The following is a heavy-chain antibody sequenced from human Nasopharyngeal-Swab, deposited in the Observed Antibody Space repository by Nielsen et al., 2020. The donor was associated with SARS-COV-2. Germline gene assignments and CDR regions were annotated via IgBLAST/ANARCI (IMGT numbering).Heavy chain of an antibody. CDR3: ARGDHKYYYGSGSWFAFDY. CDR2: INPSGGST. Sequence: ASVKVSCKASGYTFTSYYMHWVRQAPGQGLEWMGIINPSGGSTSYAQKFQGRVTMTRDTSTSTVYMELSSLRSEDTAVYYCARGDHKYYYGSGSWFAFDYWGQGTLVTVSS. D-gene: IGHD3-10*01. CDR1: GYTFTSYY. J-gene: IGHJ4*02. V-gene: IGHV1-46*01.